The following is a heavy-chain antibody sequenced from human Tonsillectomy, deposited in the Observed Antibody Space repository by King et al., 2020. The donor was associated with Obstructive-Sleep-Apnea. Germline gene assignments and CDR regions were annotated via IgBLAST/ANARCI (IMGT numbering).Heavy chain of an antibody. Sequence: VQLVESGGGLVQPGRSLRLSCTASGFNFGDYAMSWFRQAPGKGLEWVGFIRSRAYGGTTEYAASVKGRFTISRDDSKSIAYLQVSSLNTEDTAVYYCTRGWIQRKLPFDYWGQGTLVTVSS. D-gene: IGHD5-18*01. J-gene: IGHJ4*02. V-gene: IGHV3-49*03. CDR3: TRGWIQRKLPFDY. CDR2: IRSRAYGGTT. CDR1: GFNFGDYA.